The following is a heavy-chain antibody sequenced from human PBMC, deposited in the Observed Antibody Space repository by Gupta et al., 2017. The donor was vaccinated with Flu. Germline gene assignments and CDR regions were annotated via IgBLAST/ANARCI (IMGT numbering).Heavy chain of an antibody. J-gene: IGHJ4*02. Sequence: EVQLLESGGALVQPGGSLRLCCAASGLTVSAYAINGVRQALGKGLEWVSTVGAGGDRTYYADSVMGRFTISRDNSKNTVYLQMNSLRGDDTAVYYCAKDRSGNPAIDYWGQGTLVTVSA. V-gene: IGHV3-23*01. CDR1: GLTVSAYA. CDR3: AKDRSGNPAIDY. D-gene: IGHD6-13*01. CDR2: VGAGGDRT.